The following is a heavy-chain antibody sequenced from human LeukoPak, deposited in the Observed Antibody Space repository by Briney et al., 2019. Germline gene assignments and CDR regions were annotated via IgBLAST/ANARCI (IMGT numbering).Heavy chain of an antibody. V-gene: IGHV3-11*04. D-gene: IGHD1-1*01. Sequence: GSLRLSCAASGFTFSDYYMSWIRQAPGKGLEWVSYISSSGSTIYYADSVKGRFTISRDNAENSLYLQMNSLRAEDTAVYYCARDRSRTRVFDAFDIWGQGTMVTVSS. J-gene: IGHJ3*02. CDR2: ISSSGSTI. CDR1: GFTFSDYY. CDR3: ARDRSRTRVFDAFDI.